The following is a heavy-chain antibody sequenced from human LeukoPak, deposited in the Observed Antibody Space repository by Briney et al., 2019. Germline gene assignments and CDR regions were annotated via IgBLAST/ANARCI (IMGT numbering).Heavy chain of an antibody. CDR1: GDTFSSSA. CDR2: IIPIFGTT. CDR3: ARDRDVTMVRGVIINPWDFYFYHMDV. V-gene: IGHV1-69*13. J-gene: IGHJ6*02. D-gene: IGHD3-10*01. Sequence: SVKVSCKASGDTFSSSAFCWVRQAPGQGLEWMGGIIPIFGTTNYAQKFQGRVTITADASTSTAYMELSNLRSEDTAVYYCARDRDVTMVRGVIINPWDFYFYHMDVWGQGTTVIVSS.